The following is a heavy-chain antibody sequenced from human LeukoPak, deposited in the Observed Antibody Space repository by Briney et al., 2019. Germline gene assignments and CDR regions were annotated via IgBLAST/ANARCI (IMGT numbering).Heavy chain of an antibody. CDR2: IYYSGST. V-gene: IGHV4-59*08. CDR1: GGSISSYY. J-gene: IGHJ6*02. Sequence: SGTLSLTCTVSGGSISSYYWSWIRQPPGKGLEWIGDIYYSGSTNYNPSLKSRVTISVDTSKNQFSLKLSSVTAADTAAYYCARFHYGSGSYLPQYYYGMDVWGQGTTVTVSS. D-gene: IGHD3-10*01. CDR3: ARFHYGSGSYLPQYYYGMDV.